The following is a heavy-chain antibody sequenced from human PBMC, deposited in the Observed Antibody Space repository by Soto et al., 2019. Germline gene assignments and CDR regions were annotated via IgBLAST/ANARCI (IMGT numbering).Heavy chain of an antibody. D-gene: IGHD2-15*01. CDR1: GGSISSGGYY. V-gene: IGHV4-31*03. Sequence: SETLSLTCTVSGGSISSGGYYWTWIRQHPGKGLEWIGYNYYSGITYYNPSLKSRVTISLDTSKNQFSLKLSSVTAADTALYYCAIHPDCSGCMCYGWCDPWRQGTLGTVAS. CDR2: NYYSGIT. J-gene: IGHJ5*02. CDR3: AIHPDCSGCMCYGWCDP.